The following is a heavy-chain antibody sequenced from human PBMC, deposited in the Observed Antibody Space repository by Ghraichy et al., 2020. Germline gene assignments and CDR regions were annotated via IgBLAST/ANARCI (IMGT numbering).Heavy chain of an antibody. D-gene: IGHD2-2*01. Sequence: LSLTCAASGFTFSNYNMNWVRQAPGKGLEWVSYISTTSTAIYYADSVKGRFTISRDNAKNSLYLQMNSLRDEDTAVYYCASQPAAIIYWGQGTLVTVSS. CDR2: ISTTSTAI. CDR3: ASQPAAIIY. J-gene: IGHJ4*02. V-gene: IGHV3-48*02. CDR1: GFTFSNYN.